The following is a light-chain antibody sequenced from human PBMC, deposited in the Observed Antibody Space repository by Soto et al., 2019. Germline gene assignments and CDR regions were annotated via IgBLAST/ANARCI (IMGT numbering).Light chain of an antibody. CDR2: GVN. J-gene: IGLJ3*02. Sequence: QAVLTQPRSVSGSPGQSLTISCTGTNSDVDDYRYVSWYQQFPGKAPKLVIYGVNQRPSGVPNRFSASNSDNTASLTISGLQAEDEAEYFCCSYSGSDTLLFGGGTKLTVL. CDR3: CSYSGSDTLL. CDR1: NSDVDDYRY. V-gene: IGLV2-11*01.